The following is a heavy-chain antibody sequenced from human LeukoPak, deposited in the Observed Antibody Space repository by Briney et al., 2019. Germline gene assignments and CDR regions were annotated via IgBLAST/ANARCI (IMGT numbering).Heavy chain of an antibody. CDR2: IYPGDSDI. CDR1: GYSFTRYW. J-gene: IGHJ3*02. D-gene: IGHD3-22*01. Sequence: GESLNISCKGSGYSFTRYWIGWVRQMPGEGLEWMGRIYPGDSDIRYSASYQGQVTTSADKPISTAYLQWSSLKASDTAMYYCATLGYYYDSSGYYSTGHDAFDIWGQGTMVTVSS. CDR3: ATLGYYYDSSGYYSTGHDAFDI. V-gene: IGHV5-51*04.